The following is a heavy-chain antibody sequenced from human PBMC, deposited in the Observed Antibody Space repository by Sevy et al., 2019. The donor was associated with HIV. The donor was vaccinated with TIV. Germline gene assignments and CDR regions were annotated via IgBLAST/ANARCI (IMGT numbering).Heavy chain of an antibody. CDR1: GFTFSGYS. J-gene: IGHJ3*02. CDR2: IVAISNYI. CDR3: ARNNCSITNCYMGDVFDI. V-gene: IGHV3-21*01. Sequence: GGSLRLSCPASGFTFSGYSMTWVRQAPGKGREGVPSIVAISNYISYAASIKGRFTVSRDNARKSLYLQMNSLRPEDTAVYYCARNNCSITNCYMGDVFDIWGQGTMVTVSS. D-gene: IGHD2-2*02.